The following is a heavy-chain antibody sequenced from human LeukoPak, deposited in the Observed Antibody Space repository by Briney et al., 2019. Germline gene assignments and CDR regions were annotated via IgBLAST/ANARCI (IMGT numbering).Heavy chain of an antibody. D-gene: IGHD4-23*01. V-gene: IGHV3-53*01. CDR3: ARKLLSPAAPFDY. J-gene: IGHJ4*02. CDR1: GFYVRSNY. Sequence: PGGSLRLSCVASGFYVRSNYMSWVRQAPGKGLEWVSVIYSGGSTYYAKSVEGRFTISRDNSKNTLCLQMNSLRVEDTAVYYCARKLLSPAAPFDYWGPGTLVTVSS. CDR2: IYSGGST.